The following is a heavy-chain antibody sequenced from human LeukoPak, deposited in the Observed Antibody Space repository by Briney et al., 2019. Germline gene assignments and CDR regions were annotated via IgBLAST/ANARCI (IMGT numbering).Heavy chain of an antibody. CDR2: IRYDGNNK. J-gene: IGHJ4*02. D-gene: IGHD3/OR15-3a*01. V-gene: IGHV3-30*02. CDR3: AKDWTLARERYFDY. CDR1: GFTFSNYG. Sequence: PGGSLRLSCGASGFTFSNYGMLWVRQAPGKGLEWVAFIRYDGNNKLYADSVKGRFTISRDNAKNSLYLQMNSLRAEDTAVYYCAKDWTLARERYFDYWGQGTLVTVSS.